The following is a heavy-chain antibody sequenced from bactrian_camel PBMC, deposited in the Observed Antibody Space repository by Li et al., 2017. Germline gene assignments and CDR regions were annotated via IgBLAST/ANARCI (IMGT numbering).Heavy chain of an antibody. CDR1: GYINSRKA. Sequence: HVQLVESGGGSAQTGGSLRLSCAASGYINSRKAMGWFRQFPGKEREGVAGMNIGGSTIYARSVEGRFTISRDSAENSVYLQMNNLKPDDTGVYHCAADRLACLGSTWSGELGRYCSGDYCYTDYCLVGQGTQVTVS. CDR2: MNIGGST. V-gene: IGHV3S53*01. D-gene: IGHD2*01. J-gene: IGHJ4*01.